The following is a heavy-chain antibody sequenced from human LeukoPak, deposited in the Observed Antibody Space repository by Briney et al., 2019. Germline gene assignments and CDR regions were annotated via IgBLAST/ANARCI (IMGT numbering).Heavy chain of an antibody. CDR1: GFTFSSYE. CDR2: ISSSGSNI. D-gene: IGHD3-10*02. J-gene: IGHJ6*04. Sequence: GGTLRLSCAASGFTFSSYEMNWVRPAPGKGLEWVSYISSSGSNIYYANSVKGRFTISRDNAKNSLYLQMNSLRAEDTAVYYCAELGITRIGGVWGKGTTVTISS. CDR3: AELGITRIGGV. V-gene: IGHV3-48*03.